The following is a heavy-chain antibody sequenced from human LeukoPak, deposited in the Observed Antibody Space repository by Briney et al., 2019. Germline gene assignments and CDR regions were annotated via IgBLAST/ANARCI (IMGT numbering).Heavy chain of an antibody. CDR3: AGIHNWNYAIDY. V-gene: IGHV1-46*01. Sequence: GASVKVSCKASGYTFTSYHVHWVRQAPGQGLEWMGIISPSGDSTSYAQNFQGRVTMTRDTSTSTVYMELRSLRSEDTAVYYCAGIHNWNYAIDYWGQGTLVTVSS. D-gene: IGHD1-7*01. CDR1: GYTFTSYH. J-gene: IGHJ4*02. CDR2: ISPSGDST.